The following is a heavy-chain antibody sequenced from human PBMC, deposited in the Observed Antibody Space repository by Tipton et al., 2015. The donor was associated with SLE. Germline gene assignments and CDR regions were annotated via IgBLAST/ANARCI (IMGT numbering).Heavy chain of an antibody. Sequence: LRLSCTVSGGSISSGGYYWSWIRQHPGKGLEWIGYIYYSGSTYYNPSLKSRVTISVDTSKNQFSLKLSSVTAADTAVYYCARTGYCSGGSCYFYFDYWGQGTLVTVSS. CDR2: IYYSGST. CDR3: ARTGYCSGGSCYFYFDY. J-gene: IGHJ4*02. D-gene: IGHD2-15*01. CDR1: GGSISSGGYY. V-gene: IGHV4-31*03.